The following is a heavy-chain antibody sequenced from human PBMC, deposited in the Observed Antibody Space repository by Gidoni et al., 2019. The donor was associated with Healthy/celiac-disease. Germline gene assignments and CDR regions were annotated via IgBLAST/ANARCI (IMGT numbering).Heavy chain of an antibody. V-gene: IGHV1-2*02. D-gene: IGHD1-1*01. CDR2: INPNSGGT. Sequence: QVQLVQSGAEVKKPGASVKVSCKASGYTFTGYYMPWVRQAPGQGLEWMGWINPNSGGTNYAQKFQGRVTMTRDTSISTAYMELSRLGSDDTAVYYCARGGTGTTRGNWFDPWGQGTLVTVSS. CDR1: GYTFTGYY. CDR3: ARGGTGTTRGNWFDP. J-gene: IGHJ5*02.